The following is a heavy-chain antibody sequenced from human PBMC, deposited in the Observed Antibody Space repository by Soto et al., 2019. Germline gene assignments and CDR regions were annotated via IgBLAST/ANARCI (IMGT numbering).Heavy chain of an antibody. Sequence: TSETLSLTCAVYGGSFSGYYWSWIRQPPGKGLEWNGEINHSGSTNYNPSLKSRVTISVDTSKNQFSLKLSSVTAADTAVYYCAMGRYYYDSSGRNWFDPWGQGTLVTVSS. D-gene: IGHD3-22*01. V-gene: IGHV4-34*01. CDR2: INHSGST. CDR3: AMGRYYYDSSGRNWFDP. J-gene: IGHJ5*02. CDR1: GGSFSGYY.